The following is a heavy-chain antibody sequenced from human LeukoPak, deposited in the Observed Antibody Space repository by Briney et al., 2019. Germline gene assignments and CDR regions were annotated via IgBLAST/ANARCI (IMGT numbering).Heavy chain of an antibody. Sequence: SETLSLTCTVSGGSISSGSYYWSWIRQPAGKGLEWIGRIYPSGTTNYNPSLKSRVTISVDTSKNQFSLTLRSVTAADTAVYYCARGQEVVAENYFDYWGQGTLVTVSS. J-gene: IGHJ4*02. V-gene: IGHV4-61*02. CDR3: ARGQEVVAENYFDY. D-gene: IGHD5-12*01. CDR2: IYPSGTT. CDR1: GGSISSGSYY.